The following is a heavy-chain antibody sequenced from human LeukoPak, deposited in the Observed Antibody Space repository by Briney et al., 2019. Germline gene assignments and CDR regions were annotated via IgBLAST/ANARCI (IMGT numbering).Heavy chain of an antibody. CDR1: GFTFSSYG. Sequence: GGSLRLSCAASGFTFSSYGMSWVRQAPGKGLEWVSAISGSGGSTYYADSVKGRFTISRDNSKITLYLQMNSLRAEDTAVYYCAKRRGLELLYYYYMDVWGKGTTVTVSS. CDR3: AKRRGLELLYYYYMDV. J-gene: IGHJ6*03. CDR2: ISGSGGST. D-gene: IGHD1-7*01. V-gene: IGHV3-23*01.